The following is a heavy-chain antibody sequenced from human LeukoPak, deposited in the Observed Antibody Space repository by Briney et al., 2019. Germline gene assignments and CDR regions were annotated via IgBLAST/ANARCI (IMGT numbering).Heavy chain of an antibody. CDR2: ISYDGGSN. CDR1: GFTFSSYA. CDR3: ARGLGRGSGWYDGMDV. V-gene: IGHV3-30-3*01. D-gene: IGHD6-19*01. Sequence: GRSLRLSCAASGFTFSSYAMHWVRQAPGKGLEWVAVISYDGGSNYYADSVKGRFTISRDNSKNTLYLQMNSLRTEDTAVYYCARGLGRGSGWYDGMDVWGQGTTVTVSS. J-gene: IGHJ6*02.